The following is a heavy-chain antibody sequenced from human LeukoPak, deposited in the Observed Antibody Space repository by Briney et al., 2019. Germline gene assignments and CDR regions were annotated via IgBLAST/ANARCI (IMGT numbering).Heavy chain of an antibody. CDR1: GGSFSGYY. Sequence: TSETLSLTCAVYGGSFSGYYWSWIRQPPGKGLEWIGEINHSGSTNYNPSLKSRVTISVDTSKNQFSLKLSSVTAADTAVYYCARDLHYDYVWGSYRYDYWGQGTLVTVSS. D-gene: IGHD3-16*02. V-gene: IGHV4-34*01. J-gene: IGHJ4*02. CDR2: INHSGST. CDR3: ARDLHYDYVWGSYRYDY.